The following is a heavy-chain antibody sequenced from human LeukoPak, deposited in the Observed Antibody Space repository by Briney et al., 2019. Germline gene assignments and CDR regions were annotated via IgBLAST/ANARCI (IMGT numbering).Heavy chain of an antibody. D-gene: IGHD1-26*01. V-gene: IGHV1-18*04. J-gene: IGHJ4*02. CDR2: ISAYNGNT. Sequence: EASVKASCKASGYTFTSYYMHWVRQAPGQGLEWMGWISAYNGNTNYAQKLQGRLTMTTHTSTSTAYMELRSLRSDDTAVYYCARDSGSYSTLDYWGQGTLVTVSS. CDR1: GYTFTSYY. CDR3: ARDSGSYSTLDY.